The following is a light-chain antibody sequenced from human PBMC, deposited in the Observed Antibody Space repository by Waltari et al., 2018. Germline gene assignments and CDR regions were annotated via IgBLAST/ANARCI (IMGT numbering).Light chain of an antibody. CDR3: AAWDDSLSIWV. Sequence: QSVLTQPPSASGTPGQRVTISCSGSNSNIGSNSITSYVFWFQQLPGTAPKLLIYRNNQRPSGVPDRFSGSKSGTSASLIISGLRSEDEADYFCAAWDDSLSIWVFGGGTKLTVL. J-gene: IGLJ3*02. CDR1: NSNIGSNSITSY. V-gene: IGLV1-47*01. CDR2: RNN.